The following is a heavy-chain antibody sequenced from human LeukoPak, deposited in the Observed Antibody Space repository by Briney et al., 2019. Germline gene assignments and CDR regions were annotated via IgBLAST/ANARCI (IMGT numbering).Heavy chain of an antibody. CDR3: ARDRDYYGSGTVMFDY. Sequence: GGSLRLSCAASGFTFSSYSMNWVRQAPGKGLEWVSYISSSSSTIYYADSVKGRFTISRDNAKNSLYLQMHSLRAEDTAVYYCARDRDYYGSGTVMFDYWGQGTLVTVSS. D-gene: IGHD3-10*01. CDR2: ISSSSSTI. CDR1: GFTFSSYS. J-gene: IGHJ4*02. V-gene: IGHV3-48*04.